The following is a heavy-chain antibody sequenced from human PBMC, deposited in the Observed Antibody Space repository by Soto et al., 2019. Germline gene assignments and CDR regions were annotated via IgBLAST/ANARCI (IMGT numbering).Heavy chain of an antibody. D-gene: IGHD3-22*01. CDR1: GFSFSTYA. CDR3: ARDFGWLGSDF. Sequence: SLRLSCAASGFSFSTYAIHWVRQAPGKGLEWVAVISYDGSNKYYTDSVKGRFTISRDNSKNTLYLQMNSLRTEDTAVYYCARDFGWLGSDFRGQGILVTV. CDR2: ISYDGSNK. V-gene: IGHV3-30-3*01. J-gene: IGHJ4*02.